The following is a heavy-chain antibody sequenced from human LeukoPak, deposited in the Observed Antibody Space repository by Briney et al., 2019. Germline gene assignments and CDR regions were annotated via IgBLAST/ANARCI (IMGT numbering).Heavy chain of an antibody. Sequence: SETLSFTCTVSGGSISSGGYYWSWIRQHPGKGLEWIGYIYYSGSTYYNPSLKNRVTISVDTSKNQFSLKLGSVTAADTAVYYCARGNDILTIDYWGQGTLVTVSS. D-gene: IGHD3-9*01. CDR3: ARGNDILTIDY. CDR2: IYYSGST. J-gene: IGHJ4*02. V-gene: IGHV4-31*03. CDR1: GGSISSGGYY.